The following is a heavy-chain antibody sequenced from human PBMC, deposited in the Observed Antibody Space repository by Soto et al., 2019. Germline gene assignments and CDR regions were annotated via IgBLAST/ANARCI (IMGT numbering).Heavy chain of an antibody. CDR1: GYTFNMYY. CDR3: AREGAAAARMFDN. V-gene: IGHV1-46*02. D-gene: IGHD6-13*01. J-gene: IGHJ4*02. CDR2: VNPNGDTT. Sequence: QVQLVQSGAEVRNPGASVKLSCKASGYTFNMYYMHWVRQAPGQGLEWMGVVNPNGDTTTYGQRFQGRLTMTRDTSTSTVYMDLTTLRSEDTAVYYCAREGAAAARMFDNWGQGTLVTVSS.